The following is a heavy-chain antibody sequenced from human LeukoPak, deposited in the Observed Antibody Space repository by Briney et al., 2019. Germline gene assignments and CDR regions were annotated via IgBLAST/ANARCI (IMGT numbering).Heavy chain of an antibody. V-gene: IGHV3-64*01. D-gene: IGHD3-10*01. CDR2: ITSNGGST. Sequence: GGSLRLSCAASGFTFSSYAFHWVRQAPGKGLEYVSSITSNGGSTYYANSVKGRFTISRDNAKNTLYLQMDSLRAEDMAVYYCAKRSSESYYYNYWGQGTLVTVSS. CDR1: GFTFSSYA. CDR3: AKRSSESYYYNY. J-gene: IGHJ4*02.